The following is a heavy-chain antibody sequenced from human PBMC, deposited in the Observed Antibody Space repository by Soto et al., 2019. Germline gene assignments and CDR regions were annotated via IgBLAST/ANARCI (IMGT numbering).Heavy chain of an antibody. CDR3: ARDIVGATGYYYYGMDV. CDR1: GGTFSSYA. D-gene: IGHD1-26*01. Sequence: ASVKVSCKASGGTFSSYAISWVRRAPGQGLEWMGGIIPIFGTANYAQKFQGRVTITADESTSTAYMELSSLRSEDTAVYYCARDIVGATGYYYYGMDVWGQGTTVTVSS. CDR2: IIPIFGTA. J-gene: IGHJ6*02. V-gene: IGHV1-69*13.